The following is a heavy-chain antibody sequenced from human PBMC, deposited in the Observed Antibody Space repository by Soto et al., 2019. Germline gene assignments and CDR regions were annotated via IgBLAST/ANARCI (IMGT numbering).Heavy chain of an antibody. J-gene: IGHJ4*02. CDR3: ARGPRIVLMVYAIFHY. V-gene: IGHV1-2*02. CDR1: GYTFTGYY. Sequence: ASVKVSCKASGYTFTGYYMHWVRQAPGQGLEWMGWINPNSGGTNYAQKFQGRVTMTRDTSISTAYMELSRLRSDDTAVYYCARGPRIVLMVYAIFHYWGQGTLVTVSS. D-gene: IGHD2-8*01. CDR2: INPNSGGT.